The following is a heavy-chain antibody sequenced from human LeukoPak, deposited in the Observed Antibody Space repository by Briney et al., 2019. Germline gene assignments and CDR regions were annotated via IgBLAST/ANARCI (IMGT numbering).Heavy chain of an antibody. CDR1: GFTFTTYS. Sequence: GGSLRLSCAASGFTFTTYSMTWVRQAPGKGLEWVSSISSSATYTYYADSLKGRFTISRDNGKSSLFLQMNSLRAEDTAIYYCARDQYGDYSLDYWGQGTLVTVSS. D-gene: IGHD4-17*01. CDR2: ISSSATYT. J-gene: IGHJ4*02. V-gene: IGHV3-21*01. CDR3: ARDQYGDYSLDY.